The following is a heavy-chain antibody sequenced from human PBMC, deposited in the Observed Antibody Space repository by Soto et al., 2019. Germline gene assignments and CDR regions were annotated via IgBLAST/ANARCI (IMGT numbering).Heavy chain of an antibody. CDR2: IKQDGSEE. CDR1: GFTFSDYW. J-gene: IGHJ4*02. V-gene: IGHV3-7*04. CDR3: ARDLWFGEYYFDY. D-gene: IGHD3-10*01. Sequence: EVQLVESGGGLVQPGGSLRLSCAASGFTFSDYWMSWVRQAPGKGLEWVANIKQDGSEEFYVDSVEGRFIISRDNAKNSLYLQMNSLRAEDTAVYYCARDLWFGEYYFDYWGQGTLVTVSS.